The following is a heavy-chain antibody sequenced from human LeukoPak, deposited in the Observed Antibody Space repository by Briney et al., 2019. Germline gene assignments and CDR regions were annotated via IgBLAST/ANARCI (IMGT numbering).Heavy chain of an antibody. J-gene: IGHJ3*02. V-gene: IGHV1-69*13. CDR2: IIPIFGTA. D-gene: IGHD6-13*01. CDR3: ARGVSSSWYDDAFDI. CDR1: GGTFSSYA. Sequence: VASVKVSCKASGGTFSSYAISWVRQAPGQGLEWMGGIIPIFGTANYAQKFQGRVTITADESTSTAYMELSSLRSEDTAVYYCARGVSSSWYDDAFDIWGQGTMVTVSS.